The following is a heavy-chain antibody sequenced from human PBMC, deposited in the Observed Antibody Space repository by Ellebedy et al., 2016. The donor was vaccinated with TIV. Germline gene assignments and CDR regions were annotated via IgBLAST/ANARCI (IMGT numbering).Heavy chain of an antibody. CDR2: IKQDGTEK. CDR3: ARDKDFWSGYFCDY. Sequence: GESLKISCAASGFTFSNNYMSWVRQAPGKGLEWVANIKQDGTEKYYVDSVKGRFTISSDNAKNSLYLQMNSLRAEDTAVYYCARDKDFWSGYFCDYWGQGTLVTVSS. V-gene: IGHV3-7*03. D-gene: IGHD3-3*01. J-gene: IGHJ4*02. CDR1: GFTFSNNY.